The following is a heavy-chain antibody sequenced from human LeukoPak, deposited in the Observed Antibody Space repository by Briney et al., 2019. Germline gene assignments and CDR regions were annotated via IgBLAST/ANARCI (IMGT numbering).Heavy chain of an antibody. V-gene: IGHV4-34*01. Sequence: SETLSLTCAVYGGSFSGYYWSWIRQPPGKGLEWIGEINHSGSTNHNPSLKSRVTISVDTSKNQFSLKLSSVTAADTAVYYCAGCLKGQWLIPTYFDYWGQGTLVTVSS. CDR3: AGCLKGQWLIPTYFDY. CDR2: INHSGST. J-gene: IGHJ4*02. D-gene: IGHD6-19*01. CDR1: GGSFSGYY.